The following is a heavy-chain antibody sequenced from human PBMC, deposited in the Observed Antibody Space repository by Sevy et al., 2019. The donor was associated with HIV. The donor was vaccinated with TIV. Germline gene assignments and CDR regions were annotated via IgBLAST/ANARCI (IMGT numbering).Heavy chain of an antibody. CDR2: INPKSGGA. CDR3: AREEIGYGMDV. J-gene: IGHJ6*02. V-gene: IGHV1-2*02. CDR1: EYTFIDYY. Sequence: ASVKVSCKATEYTFIDYYIHWVRQAPGQGLEWMGWINPKSGGANYPQSFQGRVTMTRDTSLNTIYMQLTSLRGDDTAVYYCAREEIGYGMDVWGQGTAVTVSS.